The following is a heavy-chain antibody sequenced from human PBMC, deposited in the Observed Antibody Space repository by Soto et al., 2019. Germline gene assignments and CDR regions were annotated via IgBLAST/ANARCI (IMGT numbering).Heavy chain of an antibody. V-gene: IGHV4-34*01. D-gene: IGHD2-2*01. Sequence: SETLSLTCAVYGGSFSGYYWSWIRQPPGKGLEWIGEINHSGSTNYNPSLKSRVTISVDTSKNQFSLKLSSVTAADTAVYYCARDGRRIVVVPAGWLDPWGQGTLVTVSS. CDR3: ARDGRRIVVVPAGWLDP. J-gene: IGHJ5*02. CDR2: INHSGST. CDR1: GGSFSGYY.